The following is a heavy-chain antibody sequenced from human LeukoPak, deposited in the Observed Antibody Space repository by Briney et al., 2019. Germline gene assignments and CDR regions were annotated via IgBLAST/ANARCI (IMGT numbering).Heavy chain of an antibody. CDR1: GFTFSSYA. V-gene: IGHV3-30-3*01. CDR3: ARSASGSYDY. D-gene: IGHD1-26*01. CDR2: ISYDGSNK. J-gene: IGHJ4*02. Sequence: PGGSLRLSCAASGFTFSSYAMHWVRQAPGKGLEWVAVISYDGSNKYYADSVKGRFTISRDNSKNTLYLQMNSLRAEDTAVYYCARSASGSYDYWGQGTLVTVSS.